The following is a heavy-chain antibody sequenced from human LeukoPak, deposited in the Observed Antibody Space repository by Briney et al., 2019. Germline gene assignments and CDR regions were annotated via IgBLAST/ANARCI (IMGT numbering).Heavy chain of an antibody. J-gene: IGHJ4*02. CDR2: ICGSGGAI. Sequence: GGSLRLSCAASGFTFISYAMSWGRQAPGKGVGWVSAICGSGGAIKYAHSVKGRFTISRDNSKNTVYLQMNSLRAEDTAVYYCAKDPSIHLAYYYFDYWGQGTLVTVSS. CDR1: GFTFISYA. D-gene: IGHD2-21*01. CDR3: AKDPSIHLAYYYFDY. V-gene: IGHV3-23*01.